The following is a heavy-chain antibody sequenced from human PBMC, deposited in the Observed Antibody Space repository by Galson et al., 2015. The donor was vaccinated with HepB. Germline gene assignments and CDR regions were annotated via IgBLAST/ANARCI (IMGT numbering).Heavy chain of an antibody. CDR1: GFTLDDYA. V-gene: IGHV3-9*01. CDR3: AKDRYSSSWTYFDH. D-gene: IGHD6-13*01. J-gene: IGHJ4*02. CDR2: IGWNSGNI. Sequence: SLRLSCAASGFTLDDYAMHWVRQAPGKGLEWVSGIGWNSGNIGYADSVKGRFTISRDNAENSLYLQMNSLRAEDTALYYCAKDRYSSSWTYFDHWGQGSLVTVSS.